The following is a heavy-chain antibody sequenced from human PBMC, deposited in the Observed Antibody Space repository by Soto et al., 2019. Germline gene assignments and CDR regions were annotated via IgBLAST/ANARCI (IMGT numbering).Heavy chain of an antibody. V-gene: IGHV3-74*01. J-gene: IGHJ6*02. CDR3: TKGVVGATPYGMDV. CDR2: IRSDGSST. CDR1: GFTFSSYY. D-gene: IGHD1-26*01. Sequence: EVQLVESGGGLVQPGGSLRLSCAASGFTFSSYYMHWVRQAPGKGLVWVSRIRSDGSSTSYADSVKGRFTISRDNAKNTLYLQMNRLRAEDTAVYYCTKGVVGATPYGMDVWGQGTTVTVSS.